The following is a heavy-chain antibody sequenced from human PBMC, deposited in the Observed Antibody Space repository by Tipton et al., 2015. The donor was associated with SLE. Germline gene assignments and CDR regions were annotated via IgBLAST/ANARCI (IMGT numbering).Heavy chain of an antibody. J-gene: IGHJ5*02. Sequence: SLRLSCEASGFPSSNAWMSWVRQTPGKGLEWVSVIFTGGSTYYAGSVKGRFTLSRDNAKNTLYLQMNSLRAEDTAVYYCARDLSSWFDPWGQGTLVTVSS. CDR2: IFTGGST. CDR1: GFPSSNAW. V-gene: IGHV3-66*01. CDR3: ARDLSSWFDP. D-gene: IGHD3-10*01.